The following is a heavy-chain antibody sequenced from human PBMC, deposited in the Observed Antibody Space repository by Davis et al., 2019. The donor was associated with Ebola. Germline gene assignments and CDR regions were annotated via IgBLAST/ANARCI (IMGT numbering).Heavy chain of an antibody. Sequence: GESLKISCAASGFTFSSYSMNWVRQAPGKGLEWVSSISSSSSYIYYADSVKGRFTISRDNAKNSLYLQMNSLRAEDTAVYYCARDHGYRDYWGQGTLVTVSS. CDR1: GFTFSSYS. CDR2: ISSSSSYI. D-gene: IGHD6-13*01. V-gene: IGHV3-21*01. J-gene: IGHJ4*02. CDR3: ARDHGYRDY.